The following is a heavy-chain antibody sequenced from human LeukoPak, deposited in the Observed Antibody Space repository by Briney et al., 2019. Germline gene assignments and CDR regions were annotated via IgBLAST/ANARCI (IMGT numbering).Heavy chain of an antibody. Sequence: PSETLSLTCTVSGASIRSYYWSWIRQPRGKGLEWVGDMYYSGSTNYNPSLKSRVTISVDTSKNQFSLKLTSVTAADTAVYYCASRYSGGYSEFDYWGQGTLVTVSS. V-gene: IGHV4-59*08. J-gene: IGHJ4*02. CDR2: MYYSGST. D-gene: IGHD1-26*01. CDR3: ASRYSGGYSEFDY. CDR1: GASIRSYY.